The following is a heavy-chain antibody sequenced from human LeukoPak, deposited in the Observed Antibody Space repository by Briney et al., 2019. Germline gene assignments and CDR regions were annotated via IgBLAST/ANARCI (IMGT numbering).Heavy chain of an antibody. V-gene: IGHV3-33*06. J-gene: IGHJ4*02. CDR3: AKDRYSSGWYGSDY. Sequence: PGRSLRLSCAAPGFTFSSYGMHWVRQAPGKGLEWVAVIWYDGSNKYYADSVKGRFTISRDNSKNTLYLQMSSLRAEDTAVYYCAKDRYSSGWYGSDYWGQGTLVTVSS. CDR2: IWYDGSNK. CDR1: GFTFSSYG. D-gene: IGHD6-19*01.